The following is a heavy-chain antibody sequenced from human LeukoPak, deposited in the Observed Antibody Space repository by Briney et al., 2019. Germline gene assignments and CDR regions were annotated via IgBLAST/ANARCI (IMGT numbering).Heavy chain of an antibody. CDR1: GFTVSSNY. D-gene: IGHD3/OR15-3a*01. CDR3: AKGRWGLTINNFDL. J-gene: IGHJ3*01. Sequence: PGGSLRLSCAASGFTVSSNYMSWVRQAPGKGLEWVSVIYSGGSTYYADSVKGRFTISSDSSKNTLYLQMNSLGGEDTALYYCAKGRWGLTINNFDLWGQGTMVTVSS. V-gene: IGHV3-53*01. CDR2: IYSGGST.